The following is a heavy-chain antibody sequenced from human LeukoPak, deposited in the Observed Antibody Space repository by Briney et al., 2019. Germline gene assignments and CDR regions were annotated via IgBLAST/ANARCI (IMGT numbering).Heavy chain of an antibody. CDR1: GFSFSDYY. Sequence: GGSLRLSCAASGFSFSDYYMSWIRQAPGKGLEWVSYISSSGSTIYYADSVKGRFTISRDNAKNSLYLQMNSLRAEDTAVYYCASSDDYGGNSFDYWGQGTLVTVSS. J-gene: IGHJ4*02. V-gene: IGHV3-11*01. CDR2: ISSSGSTI. CDR3: ASSDDYGGNSFDY. D-gene: IGHD4-23*01.